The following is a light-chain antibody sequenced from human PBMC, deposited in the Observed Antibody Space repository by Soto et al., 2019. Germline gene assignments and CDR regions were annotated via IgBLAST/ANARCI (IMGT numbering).Light chain of an antibody. CDR1: QSISSW. J-gene: IGKJ1*01. Sequence: DFQMTQSPSTLSASVGDRVTITCRASQSISSWLAWYQQKPGKAPKLLIYKASSLESGVPSRFSGSRSGTEFTLTISSLQPDDFATYYCQQYSSYWTFGQGTKVDIK. V-gene: IGKV1-5*03. CDR2: KAS. CDR3: QQYSSYWT.